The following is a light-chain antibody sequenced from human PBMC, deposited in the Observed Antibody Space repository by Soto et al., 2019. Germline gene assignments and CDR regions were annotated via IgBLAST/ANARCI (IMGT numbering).Light chain of an antibody. J-gene: IGLJ2*01. CDR2: GVS. Sequence: QSALTQPASVSGSPGQSVTISCTGTSSDVGGYIYVSWYQHHPGKAPKLMLYGVSDRPSGISNRFSGSKSGNTASLTISGLQAEDEADYYCGSYTSSNTLIFGGGTKLTVL. CDR1: SSDVGGYIY. V-gene: IGLV2-14*01. CDR3: GSYTSSNTLI.